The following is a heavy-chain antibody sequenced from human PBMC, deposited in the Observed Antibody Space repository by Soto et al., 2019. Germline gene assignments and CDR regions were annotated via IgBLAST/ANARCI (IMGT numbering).Heavy chain of an antibody. Sequence: QVQLQESGPGLVKPSETLSLTCTVSGGSISGYYWSWIRQPPGKGLEWIGYMYNTGSTVYNPSFKXRFTXSXNTSKNQFPLKLNSVTAADTAVYYCARDLWGYCGTDCYPLDVWGQGTTVTVSS. D-gene: IGHD2-21*02. J-gene: IGHJ6*02. V-gene: IGHV4-59*01. CDR2: MYNTGST. CDR3: ARDLWGYCGTDCYPLDV. CDR1: GGSISGYY.